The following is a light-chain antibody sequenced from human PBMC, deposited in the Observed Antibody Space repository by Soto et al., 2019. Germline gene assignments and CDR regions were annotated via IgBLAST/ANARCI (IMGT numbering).Light chain of an antibody. CDR3: QQYDNWPPT. CDR2: GAS. J-gene: IGKJ5*01. Sequence: EIVLTQSPGTLSLSPGERATLSCRASQSVSRSYLAWYHQKPGQAPRLIIYGASTRATGIPARFSGSGSGTEFTLTINSLQSEDFVVYYCQQYDNWPPTFGQGTRL. CDR1: QSVSRSY. V-gene: IGKV3D-15*01.